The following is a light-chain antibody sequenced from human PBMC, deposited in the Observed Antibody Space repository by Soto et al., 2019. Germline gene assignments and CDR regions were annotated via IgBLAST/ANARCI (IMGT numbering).Light chain of an antibody. V-gene: IGLV4-69*01. CDR2: LNSDGSH. CDR1: SGHSTNA. CDR3: QTWGTGIRGV. Sequence: QPVLTQSPSASASLGASVKLTCTLNSGHSTNATTWHQQQPEKGPRFLMNLNSDGSHSKGDGIPDRFSGSSSGADHYLTISSLQSEDEAGYYCQTWGTGIRGVFGGGTKLTVL. J-gene: IGLJ2*01.